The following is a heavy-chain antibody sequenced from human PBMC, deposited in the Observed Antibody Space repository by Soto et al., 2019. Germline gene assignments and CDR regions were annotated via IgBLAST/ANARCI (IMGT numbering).Heavy chain of an antibody. CDR2: IYAGDSDT. CDR3: ARQGMDYGDYAYFDS. D-gene: IGHD4-17*01. Sequence: GESLKISCQGSGFRFTSYWIAWVRQMPGKGLECMGIIYAGDSDTRYSPSFQGQVTVSVDRSISTAYLQWSSLKASDTAMYFCARQGMDYGDYAYFDSWGQGTLVTVSS. CDR1: GFRFTSYW. V-gene: IGHV5-51*01. J-gene: IGHJ4*02.